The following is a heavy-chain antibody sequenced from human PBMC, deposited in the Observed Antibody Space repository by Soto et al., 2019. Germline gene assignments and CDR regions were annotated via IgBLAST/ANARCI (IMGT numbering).Heavy chain of an antibody. Sequence: EEQLLESGGGLVQPGGSLRLSCVASGFTFSSYAMSWVRQAPGKGLEWVSTISGRGDSTYYADSVKGRFTISRDNSKNTLYLVMNSLRAEDMAVYYCAEIIASGWYIDDYYGMDVWGQGTTVTVSS. CDR2: ISGRGDST. J-gene: IGHJ6*01. V-gene: IGHV3-23*01. D-gene: IGHD6-19*01. CDR1: GFTFSSYA. CDR3: AEIIASGWYIDDYYGMDV.